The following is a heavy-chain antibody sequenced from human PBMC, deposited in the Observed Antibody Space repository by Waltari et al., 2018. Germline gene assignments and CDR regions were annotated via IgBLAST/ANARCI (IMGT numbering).Heavy chain of an antibody. Sequence: QLQLQESGPGLVKTLETLSLTCTVSGGSIRKSSYYWGWTRQPPGKGLEWIGSVYPSGTTTYHPSLKSRVTISVDTSKNQFSLKLRSVTAADTAVYYCARDDIPATGPLDSWGQGTLVTVSS. J-gene: IGHJ4*02. V-gene: IGHV4-39*07. D-gene: IGHD2-15*01. CDR1: GGSIRKSSYY. CDR2: VYPSGTT. CDR3: ARDDIPATGPLDS.